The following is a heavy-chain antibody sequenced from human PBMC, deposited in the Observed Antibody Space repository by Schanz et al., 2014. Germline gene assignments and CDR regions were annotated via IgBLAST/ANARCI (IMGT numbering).Heavy chain of an antibody. CDR3: ARQPGRITVSGVVSNWFDP. CDR2: ISSTSRAT. V-gene: IGHV3-48*01. CDR1: GFTFRSYS. J-gene: IGHJ5*02. D-gene: IGHD3-3*01. Sequence: EVQLVESGGSLVQPGGSLRLSCAASGFTFRSYSMNWVRQAPGKGLEWISYISSTSRATYYADSVKGRFTISRDNAKNSLFLQMNSLRAEDTAVYYCARQPGRITVSGVVSNWFDPWGQGTLVTVSS.